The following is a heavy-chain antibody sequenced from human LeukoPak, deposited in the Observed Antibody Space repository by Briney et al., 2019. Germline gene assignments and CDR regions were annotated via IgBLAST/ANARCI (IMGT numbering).Heavy chain of an antibody. V-gene: IGHV3-23*01. Sequence: GGSLRLSCEASGFTFSSYAMTWVRQAPGKGLEWVSAISAGGGSTYYADSVKGRFTISRDNSKNTLYLQMNSLRADDTPVYYCAKRQAVEGGSDYWGQGTLVNVSS. CDR2: ISAGGGST. J-gene: IGHJ4*02. CDR1: GFTFSSYA. D-gene: IGHD3-16*01. CDR3: AKRQAVEGGSDY.